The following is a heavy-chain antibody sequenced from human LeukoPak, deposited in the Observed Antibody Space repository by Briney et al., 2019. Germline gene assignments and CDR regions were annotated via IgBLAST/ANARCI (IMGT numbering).Heavy chain of an antibody. J-gene: IGHJ4*02. CDR3: ARELEYCSSTSCSYFDY. CDR1: GFTFRTCA. D-gene: IGHD2-2*01. Sequence: GGSLRLSCAASGFTFRTCAMSWVRQAPGKGLEWVSVISGSGGSTYYADSVKGRFTISRDNSKNTLYLQMNSLRAEDTAVYYCARELEYCSSTSCSYFDYWGQGTLVTVSS. CDR2: ISGSGGST. V-gene: IGHV3-23*01.